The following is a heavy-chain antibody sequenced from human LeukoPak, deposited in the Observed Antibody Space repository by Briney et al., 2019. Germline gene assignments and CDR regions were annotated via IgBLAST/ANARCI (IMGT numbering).Heavy chain of an antibody. CDR3: ARDRSRPNNWFDP. J-gene: IGHJ5*02. Sequence: ASVEVSCKASGGTFSSYAISWVRQAPGQGLEWMGGIIPIFGTANYAQKFQGRVTITTDESTSTAYMELSSLRSEDTAVYYCARDRSRPNNWFDPWGQGTLVTVSS. V-gene: IGHV1-69*05. D-gene: IGHD5/OR15-5a*01. CDR1: GGTFSSYA. CDR2: IIPIFGTA.